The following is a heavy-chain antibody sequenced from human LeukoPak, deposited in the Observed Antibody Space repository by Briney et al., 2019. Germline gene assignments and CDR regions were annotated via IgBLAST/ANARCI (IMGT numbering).Heavy chain of an antibody. J-gene: IGHJ4*02. D-gene: IGHD3-22*01. CDR3: AKDSTTRSYYYDSSGYYDN. V-gene: IGHV3-30*18. CDR2: ISYDGSNK. CDR1: GFTFSSYG. Sequence: GGSLRLSCATSGFTFSSYGMHWVRQAPGKGLEWVAVISYDGSNKYYADSVKGRFTISRDNSKNTLYLQMNSLRAEDTAVYYCAKDSTTRSYYYDSSGYYDNWGQGTLVTVSS.